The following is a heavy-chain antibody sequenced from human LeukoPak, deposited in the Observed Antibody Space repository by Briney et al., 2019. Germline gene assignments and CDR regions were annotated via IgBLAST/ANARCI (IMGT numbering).Heavy chain of an antibody. CDR3: ARAVVEYAFDI. D-gene: IGHD2-2*01. CDR1: GGSFSGYY. CDR2: INHSGST. J-gene: IGHJ3*02. V-gene: IGHV4-34*01. Sequence: SETLSLTCAVYGGSFSGYYWNLIRQPPGKGLEWIGEINHSGSTNYNPSLKSRVTISVDTSKNQFSLKLNSVTAADTAVYYCARAVVEYAFDIWGQGTMVTVSS.